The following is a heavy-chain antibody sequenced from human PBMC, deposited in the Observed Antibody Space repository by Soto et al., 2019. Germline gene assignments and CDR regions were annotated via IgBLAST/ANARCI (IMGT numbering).Heavy chain of an antibody. J-gene: IGHJ6*02. Sequence: GALRLSCAASGFTFSSYGMHWVRQAPGKGLEWVAVISYDGSNKYYADSVKGRFTISRDNSKNTLYLQMNSLRAEDTAVYYCAKTINTAYYDFWSGYLPGGQYYYYGMDVWGQGTTVTV. CDR2: ISYDGSNK. CDR3: AKTINTAYYDFWSGYLPGGQYYYYGMDV. D-gene: IGHD3-3*01. CDR1: GFTFSSYG. V-gene: IGHV3-30*18.